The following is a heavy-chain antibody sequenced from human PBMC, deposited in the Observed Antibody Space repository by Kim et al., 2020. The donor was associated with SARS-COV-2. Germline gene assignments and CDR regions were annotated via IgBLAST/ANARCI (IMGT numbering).Heavy chain of an antibody. V-gene: IGHV3-33*01. CDR3: ASDGPGIQLWFSDPSSFDY. CDR2: IWYDGSNK. Sequence: GGSLRLSCAASGFTFSSYGMHWVRQAPGKGLEWVAVIWYDGSNKYYADSVKGRFTISRDNSKNTLYLQMNSLRAEDTAVYYCASDGPGIQLWFSDPSSFDYCGQGTLVTVSS. D-gene: IGHD5-18*01. J-gene: IGHJ4*02. CDR1: GFTFSSYG.